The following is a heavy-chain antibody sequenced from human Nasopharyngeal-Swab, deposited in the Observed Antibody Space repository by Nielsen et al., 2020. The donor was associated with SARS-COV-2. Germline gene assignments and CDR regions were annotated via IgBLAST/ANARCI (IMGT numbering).Heavy chain of an antibody. J-gene: IGHJ4*02. CDR2: IKQDGSGS. Sequence: GESLKISCAASGFTFSKFYMSWVRQAAGKGLEWVANIKQDGSGSYYVDSVKGRFTISRDDANNSLYLQMNSLRAGDTGVYYCARGGSSSPFDYWGPGTLVTVSS. V-gene: IGHV3-7*01. D-gene: IGHD6-13*01. CDR1: GFTFSKFY. CDR3: ARGGSSSPFDY.